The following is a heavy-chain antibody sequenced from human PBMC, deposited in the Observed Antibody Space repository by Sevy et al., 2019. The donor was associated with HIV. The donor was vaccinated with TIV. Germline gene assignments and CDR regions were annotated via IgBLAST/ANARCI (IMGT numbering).Heavy chain of an antibody. D-gene: IGHD2-8*01. CDR2: IYSGGNT. CDR1: GFTVSSNY. J-gene: IGHJ4*02. V-gene: IGHV3-53*01. CDR3: ARASLKSNGPDY. Sequence: GGSLRLSCAASGFTVSSNYMSWVRQAPGKGLEWVSAIYSGGNTYYADSVKGRFTISRDNSKNTLYLQMNSLRVEDTAIYYCARASLKSNGPDYWGQGTLVTVSS.